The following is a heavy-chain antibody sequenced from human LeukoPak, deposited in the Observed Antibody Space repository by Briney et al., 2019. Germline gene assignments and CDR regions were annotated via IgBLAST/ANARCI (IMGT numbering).Heavy chain of an antibody. V-gene: IGHV4-39*01. Sequence: SETLSLTCTVSGGSISSSSYYWGWIRQPPGKGLEWIGSIYYSGSTYYNPSLKSRVTISVDTSKNQFSLKLSSVTAADTAVYYCASGPYYDSSGYRPYYFDHWGQGTLVTVSS. J-gene: IGHJ4*02. CDR1: GGSISSSSYY. CDR2: IYYSGST. CDR3: ASGPYYDSSGYRPYYFDH. D-gene: IGHD3-22*01.